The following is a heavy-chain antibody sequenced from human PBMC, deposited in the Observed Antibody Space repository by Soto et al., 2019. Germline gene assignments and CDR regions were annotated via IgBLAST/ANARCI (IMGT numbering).Heavy chain of an antibody. Sequence: EVQLLESGGGLVQPGGSLRLSCATSGFTFSNYAINWVRQAPGKGLEWVAAIRGGGDNSFYADSVKGRFIISRDNSKDTLYLQMNGLTVEDTAVYYCAKDQNREASSGWYLGPFDYWGQGIPVTVSS. J-gene: IGHJ4*02. CDR2: IRGGGDNS. D-gene: IGHD6-19*01. CDR1: GFTFSNYA. V-gene: IGHV3-23*01. CDR3: AKDQNREASSGWYLGPFDY.